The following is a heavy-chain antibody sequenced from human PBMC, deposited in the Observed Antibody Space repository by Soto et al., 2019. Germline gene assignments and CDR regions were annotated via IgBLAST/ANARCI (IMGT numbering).Heavy chain of an antibody. V-gene: IGHV1-69*06. CDR1: GGTFSSYA. Sequence: SSVKVSCKASGGTFSSYAIGWVRQAPGQGLEWMGGIIPIFGTESYAQKFQGRVTITADKSTSTAYMELSSLRSEDTAVYYCAREGYCSGGSCSTLSAFDIWGQGAMLTVSS. CDR2: IIPIFGTE. J-gene: IGHJ3*02. CDR3: AREGYCSGGSCSTLSAFDI. D-gene: IGHD2-15*01.